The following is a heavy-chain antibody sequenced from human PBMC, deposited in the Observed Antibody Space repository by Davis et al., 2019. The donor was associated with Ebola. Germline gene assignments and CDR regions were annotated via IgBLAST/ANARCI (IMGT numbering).Heavy chain of an antibody. D-gene: IGHD2-2*01. CDR3: ARFIVVVPAARVNWFDP. CDR1: GGSFSGYY. J-gene: IGHJ5*02. V-gene: IGHV4-30-4*08. Sequence: PSETLSLTCAVYGGSFSGYYWSWIRQPPGKGLEWIGYIYYSGSTYYNPSLKSRVTISVDTSKNQFSLKLSSVTAADTAVYYCARFIVVVPAARVNWFDPWGQGTLVTVSS. CDR2: IYYSGST.